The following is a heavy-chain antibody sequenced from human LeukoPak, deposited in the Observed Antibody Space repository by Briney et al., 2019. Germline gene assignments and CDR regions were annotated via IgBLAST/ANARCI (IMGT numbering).Heavy chain of an antibody. CDR2: IYYSGST. CDR1: GGSISSSSYY. J-gene: IGHJ4*02. Sequence: SETLSLTCTVSGGSISSSSYYWGWIRQPPGKGLGWIGSIYYSGSTYYNPSLKSRVTISVDTSKNQFSLKLSSVTAADTAVYYCARGLGSGWHFVDYWGQGTLVTVSS. D-gene: IGHD6-19*01. CDR3: ARGLGSGWHFVDY. V-gene: IGHV4-39*07.